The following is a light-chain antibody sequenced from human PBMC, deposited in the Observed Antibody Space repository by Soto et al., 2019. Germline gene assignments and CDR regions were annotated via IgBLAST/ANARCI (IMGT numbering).Light chain of an antibody. Sequence: IVLTQSPATLSFSPGERATLSCRASQSVSSYLAWYQQKPGQAPRLLIYDASNRATGIPARFSGSGSGTDFTLTISSLEPEDFAVYYCQQRSNWPPTWTFGQGNKVEIX. J-gene: IGKJ1*01. V-gene: IGKV3-11*01. CDR1: QSVSSY. CDR2: DAS. CDR3: QQRSNWPPTWT.